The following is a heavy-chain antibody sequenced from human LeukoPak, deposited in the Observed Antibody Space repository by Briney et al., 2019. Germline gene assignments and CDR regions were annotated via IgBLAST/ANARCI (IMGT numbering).Heavy chain of an antibody. J-gene: IGHJ3*02. Sequence: PGRSLRLSCAASGLSFSTYSMNWVRQAPGKGLEWISSSSSGSSYIYYADSVKGRFSISRDNAKNSLYLQMNSLRAEDTAVYYCARDLPIPGIVVAGHDAFDIWGQGTMVTVSS. CDR3: ARDLPIPGIVVAGHDAFDI. D-gene: IGHD6-19*01. V-gene: IGHV3-21*06. CDR1: GLSFSTYS. CDR2: SSSGSSYI.